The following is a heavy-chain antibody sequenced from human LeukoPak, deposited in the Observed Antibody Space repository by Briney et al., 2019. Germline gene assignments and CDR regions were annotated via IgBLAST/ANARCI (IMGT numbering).Heavy chain of an antibody. Sequence: SETLSLTCNVSGASINTYYWSWIRQSAGGGLEFIGRVYTSGSPDYNPSLKSRVAMSADTSKNQFSLKLRSVTAADTALYFCARVGGPVPAPLEDAFDLWGQGILVTVSS. J-gene: IGHJ3*01. V-gene: IGHV4-4*07. CDR2: VYTSGSP. CDR3: ARVGGPVPAPLEDAFDL. CDR1: GASINTYY. D-gene: IGHD3-16*01.